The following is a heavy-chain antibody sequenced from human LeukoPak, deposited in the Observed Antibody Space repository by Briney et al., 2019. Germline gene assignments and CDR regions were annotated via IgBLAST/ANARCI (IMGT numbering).Heavy chain of an antibody. CDR3: ARDAIPPPKVVPAASKDY. D-gene: IGHD2-2*01. CDR2: INPNSGGT. V-gene: IGHV1-2*02. Sequence: GASVKVSCKASGYTFTGYYMHWVRQAPGQGLEWMGWINPNSGGTNYAQKFQGRVTMTRDTSISIAYMELSRLRSDDTAVYYCARDAIPPPKVVPAASKDYWGQGTLVTVSS. J-gene: IGHJ4*02. CDR1: GYTFTGYY.